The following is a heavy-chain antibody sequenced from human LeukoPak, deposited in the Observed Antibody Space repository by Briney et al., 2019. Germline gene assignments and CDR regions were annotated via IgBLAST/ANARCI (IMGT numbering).Heavy chain of an antibody. Sequence: GGSLRLSCAASGFTFSDYNMRWIRQAPGKGLEWVSYISSSTIYYADSVKGRFTISRDNAKNSLYLQMNSLRAEDTAVYYCARDTGAYYFDYWGQGTLVTVSS. D-gene: IGHD3-10*01. J-gene: IGHJ4*02. CDR3: ARDTGAYYFDY. CDR2: ISSSTI. CDR1: GFTFSDYN. V-gene: IGHV3-11*04.